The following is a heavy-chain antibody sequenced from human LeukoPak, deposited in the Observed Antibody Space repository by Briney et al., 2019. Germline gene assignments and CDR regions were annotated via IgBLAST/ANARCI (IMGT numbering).Heavy chain of an antibody. D-gene: IGHD3-22*01. J-gene: IGHJ1*01. CDR3: ASIVSRPWLYCYDSSGYYQGTEYFQH. V-gene: IGHV3-21*01. CDR1: GFTFSSYS. Sequence: GGSLRLSCAASGFTFSSYSMNWVRQAPGKGLEWVSSISSSSSYIYYADSVKGRFTISRDNAKNSLYLQMNSLRADDTAVYYCASIVSRPWLYCYDSSGYYQGTEYFQHWGQGTLVTVSS. CDR2: ISSSSSYI.